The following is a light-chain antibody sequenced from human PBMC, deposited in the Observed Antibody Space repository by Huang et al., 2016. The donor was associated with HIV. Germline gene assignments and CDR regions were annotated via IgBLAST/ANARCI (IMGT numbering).Light chain of an antibody. J-gene: IGKJ1*01. V-gene: IGKV3-15*01. CDR2: GAS. CDR1: QSVGSS. CDR3: QQYNKWPPGA. Sequence: EVVMTQSPGTLSVSLGERATLSCRASQSVGSSLAWYQQKPGQAPRLLIYGASTRATGIPVRFSGSGSGTEFTLTISSLQSEDFAVYYCQQYNKWPPGAFGQGTKVEIK.